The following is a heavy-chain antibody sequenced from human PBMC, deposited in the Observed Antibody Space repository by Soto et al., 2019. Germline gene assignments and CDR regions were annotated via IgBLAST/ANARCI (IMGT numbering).Heavy chain of an antibody. CDR1: GFTFSSYS. Sequence: LRLSCAASGFTFSSYSMNWVRQAPGEGLEWVSSISSTTNYIYYGDSMKGRFTISRDNAKNSLYLEMNSLRAEDTAVYYCARESEDLTSNFDYWGQGTLVTVSS. CDR2: ISSTTNYI. V-gene: IGHV3-21*06. CDR3: ARESEDLTSNFDY. J-gene: IGHJ4*02.